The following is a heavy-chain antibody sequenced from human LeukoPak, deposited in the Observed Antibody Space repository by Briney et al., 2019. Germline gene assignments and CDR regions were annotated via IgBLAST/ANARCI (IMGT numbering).Heavy chain of an antibody. CDR2: ISTGSTTI. CDR1: GFTFSSYS. J-gene: IGHJ4*02. Sequence: PGGSLRLSCAASGFTFSSYSMNWVRQAPGKGLEWVSYISTGSTTISYADSVKGRFTISRDNAKSSLYLEMNSLRAEDTAMYYCAREFYTPDYWGQGTLVTVSS. CDR3: AREFYTPDY. V-gene: IGHV3-48*01.